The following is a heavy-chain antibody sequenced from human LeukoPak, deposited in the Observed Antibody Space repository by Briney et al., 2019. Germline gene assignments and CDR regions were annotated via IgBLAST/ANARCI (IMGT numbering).Heavy chain of an antibody. D-gene: IGHD3-16*01. Sequence: GGSLGLSCAVSGFTIRSYAMNWVRQGPGKGLDWISSIYSDGGTNYADSVKGRFTISRDNSKNTLYLQMNSLRPEDTAVYYCARDGGFGGPGGDNWFDSWGQGALVTVSS. CDR1: GFTIRSYA. CDR3: ARDGGFGGPGGDNWFDS. V-gene: IGHV3-66*02. CDR2: IYSDGGT. J-gene: IGHJ5*01.